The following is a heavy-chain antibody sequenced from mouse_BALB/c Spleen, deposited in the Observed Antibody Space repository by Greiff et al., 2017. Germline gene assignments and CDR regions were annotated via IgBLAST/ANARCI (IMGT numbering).Heavy chain of an antibody. CDR2: INPGSGGT. D-gene: IGHD2-10*01. J-gene: IGHJ3*01. CDR1: GYAFTNYL. Sequence: QVQLKESGAELVRPGTSVKVSCTASGYAFTNYLIEWVKQRPGQGLEWIGVINPGSGGTNYNEKFKGKATLTADKSSSTAYMQLSSLTSDDSAVYFCARGAYYGNYAWFAYWGQGTLVTVSA. CDR3: ARGAYYGNYAWFAY. V-gene: IGHV1-54*01.